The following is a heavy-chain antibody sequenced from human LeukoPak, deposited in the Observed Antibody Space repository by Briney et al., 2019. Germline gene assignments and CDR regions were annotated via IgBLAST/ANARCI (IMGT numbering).Heavy chain of an antibody. Sequence: PGGSLRLSCAASGFTFSSYGMHWVRQAPGKGLEWVAVISYDGSNKYYADSVKGRFTISRDNSKNTLYLQMNSLRAEDTAVYYCAKDLYYYGSGSAVDYWGQGTLVTVSS. D-gene: IGHD3-10*01. CDR3: AKDLYYYGSGSAVDY. CDR1: GFTFSSYG. CDR2: ISYDGSNK. J-gene: IGHJ4*02. V-gene: IGHV3-30*18.